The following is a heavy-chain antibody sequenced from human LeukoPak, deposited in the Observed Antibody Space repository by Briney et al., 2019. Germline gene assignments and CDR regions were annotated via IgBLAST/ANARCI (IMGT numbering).Heavy chain of an antibody. CDR3: ARHSGRAVSQSSFDY. V-gene: IGHV4-61*01. CDR1: GGSVSSGSYY. CDR2: IYYSGST. D-gene: IGHD2-15*01. Sequence: SETLSLTCTVSGGSVSSGSYYWSWIRQPPGKGLEWIGYIYYSGSTNYNPSLKSRVTMAVDTSKNQFSLKVSSMTAADTAIYYCARHSGRAVSQSSFDYWGQGTLVTVSS. J-gene: IGHJ4*02.